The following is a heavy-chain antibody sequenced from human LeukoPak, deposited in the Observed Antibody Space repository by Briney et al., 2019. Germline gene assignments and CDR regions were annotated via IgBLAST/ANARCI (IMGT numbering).Heavy chain of an antibody. CDR3: ARVRVRGNCDY. CDR1: GYTFTSYA. J-gene: IGHJ4*02. V-gene: IGHV1-3*01. CDR2: INAGNGNT. D-gene: IGHD3-10*01. Sequence: GASVKVPCKASGYTFTSYAMHWVRQAPGQRLEWMGWINAGNGNTKYSQKFQGRVTITRDTSASTAYMELSSLRSEDTAVYYCARVRVRGNCDYWGQGTLVTVSS.